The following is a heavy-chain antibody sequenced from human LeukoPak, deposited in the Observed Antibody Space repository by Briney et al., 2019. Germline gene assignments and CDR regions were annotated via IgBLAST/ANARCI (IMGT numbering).Heavy chain of an antibody. J-gene: IGHJ1*01. CDR3: ARDLGGYYDSSGYSP. CDR1: GFTVSSNY. V-gene: IGHV3-53*01. Sequence: GGSLRLSCAASGFTVSSNYMSWVRQAPGKGLEWVSVIYSGGSTYYADSVKGRFTISRDNSKNTLYLQMNSLRAEDTAVYYCARDLGGYYDSSGYSPWGQGTLVTVFS. D-gene: IGHD3-22*01. CDR2: IYSGGST.